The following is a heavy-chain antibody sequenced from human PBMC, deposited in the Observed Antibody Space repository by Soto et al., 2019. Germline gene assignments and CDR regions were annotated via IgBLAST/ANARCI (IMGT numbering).Heavy chain of an antibody. V-gene: IGHV3-7*01. D-gene: IGHD2-2*01. Sequence: GSLRLSCAASGFTFSSYWMSWVRQAPGKGLEWVANIKQDGSEQYYVDSVKGRFTISRDNAKNSLYLQMNSLRAEDTAVYYCAIDIVVVPAAMSDWFDPWGQGTLVTVSS. CDR1: GFTFSSYW. J-gene: IGHJ5*02. CDR3: AIDIVVVPAAMSDWFDP. CDR2: IKQDGSEQ.